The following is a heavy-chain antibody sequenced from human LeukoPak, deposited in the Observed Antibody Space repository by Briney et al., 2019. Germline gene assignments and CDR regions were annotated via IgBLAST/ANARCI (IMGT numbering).Heavy chain of an antibody. J-gene: IGHJ5*02. CDR1: GYTFTNYG. CDR3: ATAGPHLNWFDP. Sequence: ASVKVSCKASGYTFTNYGVSWVRQAPGQGLEWMGWINPNSGSTNYAQKFQGRVTLTRDTSISTAYMELSRLRSDDTAVYYCATAGPHLNWFDPWGQGTLVTVSS. CDR2: INPNSGST. D-gene: IGHD3-10*01. V-gene: IGHV1-2*02.